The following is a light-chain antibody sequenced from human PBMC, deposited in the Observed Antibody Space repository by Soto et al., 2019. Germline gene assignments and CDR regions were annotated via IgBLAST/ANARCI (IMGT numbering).Light chain of an antibody. CDR1: QSVSSN. J-gene: IGKJ4*01. CDR2: GAS. Sequence: EIVMTQSPATLSVSPGERATLSCRVSQSVSSNLAWYQQKPGQAPRLLIYGASTRATGIPARFSGSGSGTEFTLTISNLQPEDFATYYCQQANSPPLTFGGGTKVDIK. V-gene: IGKV3-15*01. CDR3: QQANSPPLT.